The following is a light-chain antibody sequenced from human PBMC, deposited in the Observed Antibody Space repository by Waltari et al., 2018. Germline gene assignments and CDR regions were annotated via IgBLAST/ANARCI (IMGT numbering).Light chain of an antibody. CDR3: SSYTSSSSRL. CDR1: SSDVGAYKY. J-gene: IGLJ3*02. Sequence: QSALTQPASVSGSPGQSITIPCPGTSSDVGAYKYVSWYQQHPGQAPKLMIFDVSNRPSGVSTRFSGSKSGNTASLTISGLQAEDEAVYHCSSYTSSSSRLFGGGTKVTVL. V-gene: IGLV2-14*03. CDR2: DVS.